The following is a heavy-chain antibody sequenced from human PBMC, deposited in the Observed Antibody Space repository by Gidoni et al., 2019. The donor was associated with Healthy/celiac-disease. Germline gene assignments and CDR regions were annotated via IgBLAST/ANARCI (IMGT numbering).Heavy chain of an antibody. Sequence: QVPLQQWGAGLLKPSETLSLTCAVYGGSFSGYYWSWIRQPPGKGLEWIGEINHSGSTNYNPSLKSRVTISVDTSKNQFSLKLSSVTAADTAVYYCARGRGYSGYDNLTWFDYWGQGTLVTVSS. J-gene: IGHJ4*02. D-gene: IGHD5-12*01. CDR2: INHSGST. V-gene: IGHV4-34*01. CDR1: GGSFSGYY. CDR3: ARGRGYSGYDNLTWFDY.